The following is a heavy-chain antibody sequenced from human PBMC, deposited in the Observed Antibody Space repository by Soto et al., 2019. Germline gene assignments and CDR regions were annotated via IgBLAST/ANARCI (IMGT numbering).Heavy chain of an antibody. Sequence: PSETLSLTCAVYGGSLSGSYWTWIRQPPGKGLEWIGEINHSGSTNYNPSLKSRVTISVDTSKNQFSLKLSSVTAADTAVYYCARGGRTVTTDYYYYMDVWGKGTTVTVSS. D-gene: IGHD4-17*01. CDR2: INHSGST. J-gene: IGHJ6*03. CDR1: GGSLSGSY. V-gene: IGHV4-34*01. CDR3: ARGGRTVTTDYYYYMDV.